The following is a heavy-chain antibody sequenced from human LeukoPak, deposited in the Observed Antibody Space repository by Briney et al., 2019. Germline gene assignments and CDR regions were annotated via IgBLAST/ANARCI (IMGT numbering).Heavy chain of an antibody. CDR3: ASGGSGYDLDY. CDR2: ISYDGSNK. D-gene: IGHD5-12*01. Sequence: GRSLRLSCAASGFTFSSYAMHWVRQAPGKGLEWVAVISYDGSNKYYADSVKGRFTISRDNSKNTLYLQMNSLRAEDTAVHYCASGGSGYDLDYWGQGTLVTVSS. J-gene: IGHJ4*02. CDR1: GFTFSSYA. V-gene: IGHV3-30*04.